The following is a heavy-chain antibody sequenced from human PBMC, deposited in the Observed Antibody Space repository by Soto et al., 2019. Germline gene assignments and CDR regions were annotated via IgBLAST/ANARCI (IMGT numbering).Heavy chain of an antibody. CDR2: VSGYNGNT. J-gene: IGHJ6*02. CDR1: GYTFTTSG. D-gene: IGHD1-7*01. Sequence: QVQLVQSGGEVKKPGASVKVSCKASGYTFTTSGVSWVRQAPGQGLEWMGWVSGYNGNTKYEEKDHDRVTMTTATSTSTAYLELRSLTTDDTAVYYCARAGELPYYYYGMDVWGQGTTVIVSS. V-gene: IGHV1-18*01. CDR3: ARAGELPYYYYGMDV.